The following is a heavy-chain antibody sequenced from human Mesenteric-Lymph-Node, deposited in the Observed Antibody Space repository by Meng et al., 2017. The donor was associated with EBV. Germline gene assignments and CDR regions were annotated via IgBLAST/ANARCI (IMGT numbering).Heavy chain of an antibody. CDR2: RNNDGSA. V-gene: IGHV4-34*02. CDR3: ARLVVGPTANWFDP. D-gene: IGHD2-15*01. CDR1: GGSFIIHG. J-gene: IGHJ5*02. Sequence: QGQNPEGGAGRWMPPEALPSLGTAFGGSFIIHGCWWSRHPPGQGTDWKGVRNNDGSANSNPSPNRRVPMSVDPSKNKLPLNLSFVTAADTATDFCARLVVGPTANWFDPWGQGTLVTVSS.